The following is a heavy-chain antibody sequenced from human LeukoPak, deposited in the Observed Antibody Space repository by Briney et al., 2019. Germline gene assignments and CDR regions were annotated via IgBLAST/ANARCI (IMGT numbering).Heavy chain of an antibody. CDR3: AKALSGSGSSPTD. CDR2: IYGSGGNS. CDR1: GFTFSSYT. J-gene: IGHJ4*02. D-gene: IGHD3-10*01. V-gene: IGHV3-23*01. Sequence: GGSLRLSCAASGFTFSSYTMSWVRQAPGKGLEWVSAIYGSGGNSYYADSVRGRFTISRDNSKNTLYLQMNSLRAEDTAVHYCAKALSGSGSSPTDWGQGTLVTVSS.